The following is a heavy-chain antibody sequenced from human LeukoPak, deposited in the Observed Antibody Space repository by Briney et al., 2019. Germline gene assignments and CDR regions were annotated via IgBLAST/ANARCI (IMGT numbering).Heavy chain of an antibody. D-gene: IGHD6-13*01. CDR2: ISAGADVI. CDR3: EGSSGYLPGY. CDR1: GFSFRDYP. V-gene: IGHV3-23*01. J-gene: IGHJ4*02. Sequence: HPGGSLRLSCEAAGFSFRDYPMGWVRRASGKRLEWVSGISAGADVIFYADPVKGRFTISRDNSKNTLYLQMNSLRAEDTAVYYCEGSSGYLPGYWGQGTLVTVSS.